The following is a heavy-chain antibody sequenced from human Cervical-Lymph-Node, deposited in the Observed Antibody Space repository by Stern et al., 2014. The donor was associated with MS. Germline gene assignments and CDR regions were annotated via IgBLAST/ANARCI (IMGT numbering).Heavy chain of an antibody. CDR1: GFTFSSYG. J-gene: IGHJ4*02. V-gene: IGHV3-30*18. CDR2: ISNDASQK. D-gene: IGHD6-13*01. CDR3: AKICSSSTSNGVDY. Sequence: QLVESGGGVVQPGRSLRLSCAASGFTFSSYGMHWVRQAPGKGVEWVAVISNDASQKYYAKSVKGRFTISRDNSKNTLHLQMNSLATEDTGMYYCAKICSSSTSNGVDYWGQGTLVTVSS.